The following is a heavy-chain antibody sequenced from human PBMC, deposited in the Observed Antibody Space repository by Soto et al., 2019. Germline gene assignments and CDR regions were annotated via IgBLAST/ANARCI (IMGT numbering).Heavy chain of an antibody. CDR1: GFTFHDFT. CDR2: ITWDGDRK. CDR3: AKDLGLDCSGGSCYSGFDS. D-gene: IGHD2-15*01. J-gene: IGHJ4*02. Sequence: GGSLRLSCAAAGFTFHDFTMHWVRQPPGKGLEWVSLITWDGDRKFYSDSVKGRFTISRDNSENSLYLQMNSLRTEDTALYYCAKDLGLDCSGGSCYSGFDSWGQGTLVTVSS. V-gene: IGHV3-43*01.